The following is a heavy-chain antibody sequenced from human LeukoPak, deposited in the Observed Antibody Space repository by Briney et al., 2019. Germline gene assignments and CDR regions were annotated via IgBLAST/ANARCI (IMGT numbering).Heavy chain of an antibody. Sequence: GGSLRLSCAASIFTFSSYEVNWVRQAPGKGLEWVSCISRSGSTMSYADSVKGRFTISRDNAKNSLYLQMNSLRAEDTAVYYCAREQLLWFGEVNDAFDIWGQGTMVTVSS. CDR3: AREQLLWFGEVNDAFDI. V-gene: IGHV3-48*03. CDR1: IFTFSSYE. CDR2: ISRSGSTM. D-gene: IGHD3-10*01. J-gene: IGHJ3*02.